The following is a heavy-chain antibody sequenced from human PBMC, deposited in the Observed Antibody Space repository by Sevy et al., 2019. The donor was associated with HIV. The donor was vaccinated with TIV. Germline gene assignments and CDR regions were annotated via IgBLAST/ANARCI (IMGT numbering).Heavy chain of an antibody. CDR1: GFTFSSYA. D-gene: IGHD2-2*02. V-gene: IGHV3-23*01. CDR2: ISGSGGST. J-gene: IGHJ4*02. CDR3: AKDDGPYCSSTSCYTFGGYYFDY. Sequence: GGSLRLSCAASGFTFSSYAMSWVRQAPGKGLEWVSAISGSGGSTYYAHSVKGRFTISRDNSKNTLYLQMNSLRAEDTAVYYCAKDDGPYCSSTSCYTFGGYYFDYWGQGTLVTVSS.